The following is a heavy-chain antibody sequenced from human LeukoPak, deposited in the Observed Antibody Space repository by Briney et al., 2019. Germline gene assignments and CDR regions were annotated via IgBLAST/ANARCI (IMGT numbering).Heavy chain of an antibody. CDR3: PKDPDSSRYYYVDS. V-gene: IGHV3-23*01. CDR1: GFTFSSCA. CDR2: ISGSGVAT. D-gene: IGHD3-22*01. J-gene: IGHJ4*02. Sequence: SGGSLRLSCAASGFTFSSCAMTWVRQAPGKGLEWVSIISGSGVATYYADSVKGRFTVSRDNSKSTLYLQMNSLRGEDTAVYFCPKDPDSSRYYYVDSWGQGALVPVSS.